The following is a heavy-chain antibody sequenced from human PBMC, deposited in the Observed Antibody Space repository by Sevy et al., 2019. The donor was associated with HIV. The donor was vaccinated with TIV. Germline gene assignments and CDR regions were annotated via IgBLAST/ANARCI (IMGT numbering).Heavy chain of an antibody. CDR3: ASDFCSSTNCYYFDY. D-gene: IGHD2-2*01. Sequence: GGSLRLSCAASGFTFSSYGMHWVRQAPGKGLEWVAAIWYDGSNKYYADSVKGRFTISRDNSKNTLYLQMNSLRAEDTAVYYCASDFCSSTNCYYFDYWGQGTLVTVSS. J-gene: IGHJ4*02. CDR2: IWYDGSNK. V-gene: IGHV3-33*08. CDR1: GFTFSSYG.